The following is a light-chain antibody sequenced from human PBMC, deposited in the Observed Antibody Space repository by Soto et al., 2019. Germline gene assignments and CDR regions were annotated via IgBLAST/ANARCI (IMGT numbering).Light chain of an antibody. V-gene: IGLV2-23*01. CDR2: EGS. CDR3: CSYAGSSTYV. CDR1: SSDVGTYNL. J-gene: IGLJ1*01. Sequence: QSVLTQPASVSGSPGQSITISCTGTSSDVGTYNLVSWYQHHPGKAPQLMIYEGSKRTSGVSNRFSGSKSGNTASLTISGLQAEDEADYYCCSYAGSSTYVFGTGTKVTVL.